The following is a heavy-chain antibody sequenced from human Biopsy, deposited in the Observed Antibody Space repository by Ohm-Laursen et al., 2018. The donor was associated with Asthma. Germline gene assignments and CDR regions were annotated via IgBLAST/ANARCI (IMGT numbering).Heavy chain of an antibody. D-gene: IGHD3-3*02. CDR3: ARTFHFWSPYHAEHYQH. V-gene: IGHV3-7*01. CDR2: IKYDGSEN. J-gene: IGHJ1*01. CDR1: GFTFGDYW. Sequence: GSLRLSCTAPGFTFGDYWMSWVRQVPGRGLEWVANIKYDGSENNHVDSLKGRFTISRDNAKNSLYLQMNSLRAEDTAVYYCARTFHFWSPYHAEHYQHWGQGTLVTVSS.